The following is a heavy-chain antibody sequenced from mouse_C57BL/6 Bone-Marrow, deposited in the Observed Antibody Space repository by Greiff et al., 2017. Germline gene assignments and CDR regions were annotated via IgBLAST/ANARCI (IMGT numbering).Heavy chain of an antibody. V-gene: IGHV1-75*01. CDR2: IFPGRGST. J-gene: IGHJ4*01. CDR3: ARMGDGYSYAMDY. D-gene: IGHD2-3*01. Sequence: VKLMESGPELVKPGASVKISCKASGYTFTDYYINWVKQRPGQGLEWIGWIFPGRGSTYYNEKFKGKATLTVDKSSSTAYMLLSSLTSEDSAVYFCARMGDGYSYAMDYWGQGTSVTVSS. CDR1: GYTFTDYY.